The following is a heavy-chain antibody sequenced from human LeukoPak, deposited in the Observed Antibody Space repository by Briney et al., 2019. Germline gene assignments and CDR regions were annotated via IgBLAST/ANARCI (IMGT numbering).Heavy chain of an antibody. V-gene: IGHV4-59*08. CDR1: GGSISSYY. J-gene: IGHJ5*01. CDR3: ARLRFLEWLFPWFDP. CDR2: ISYSGST. D-gene: IGHD3-3*01. Sequence: SETLSLTCTVSGGSISSYYWSWIRQPPGKGLEWIGYISYSGSTKYNPSLKSRATISVDASKNQFSLKLTSVTAADTAVYYCARLRFLEWLFPWFDPWGQGILFTVSS.